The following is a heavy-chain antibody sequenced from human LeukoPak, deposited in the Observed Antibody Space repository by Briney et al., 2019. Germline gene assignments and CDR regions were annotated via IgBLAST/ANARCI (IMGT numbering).Heavy chain of an antibody. CDR3: ARGVYIAAAQYGY. CDR2: IYYSGTT. D-gene: IGHD6-13*01. Sequence: SETLSLTCTVSGGSISSYYWSWIRQPPGKGLEWIGYIYYSGTTNYNPSLKSRVTISVDTSKNQVSLKLSSVTAADTAVYYCARGVYIAAAQYGYWGQGTLVTVSS. CDR1: GGSISSYY. V-gene: IGHV4-59*01. J-gene: IGHJ4*02.